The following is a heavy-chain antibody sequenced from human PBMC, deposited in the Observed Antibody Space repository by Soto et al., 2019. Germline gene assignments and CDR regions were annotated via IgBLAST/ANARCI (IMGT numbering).Heavy chain of an antibody. D-gene: IGHD3-10*01. CDR2: IYYSGST. Sequence: SETLSLTCTVSGGSISSYYWSWIRQPPGKGLEWIGYIYYSGSTNYNPSLKSRVTISVDTSKNQFSLKLSSVTAADTAVYYCAIHRPEWFGELFPFDPWGQGNLVTVSS. V-gene: IGHV4-59*08. J-gene: IGHJ5*02. CDR1: GGSISSYY. CDR3: AIHRPEWFGELFPFDP.